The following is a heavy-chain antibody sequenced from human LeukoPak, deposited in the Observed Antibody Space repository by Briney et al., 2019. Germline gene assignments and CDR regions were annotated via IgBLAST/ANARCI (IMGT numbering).Heavy chain of an antibody. CDR2: ISGSGGST. Sequence: GGSLRPSCAASGFTFSSYAMIWVRQAPGKGLEWVSAISGSGGSTYYADSVKGRFTISRDNSKNTLYLQMNSLRAEDTAVYYCAKEPNYDYVWGSYRPRCYFDYWGQGTLVTVSS. CDR1: GFTFSSYA. CDR3: AKEPNYDYVWGSYRPRCYFDY. J-gene: IGHJ4*02. D-gene: IGHD3-16*02. V-gene: IGHV3-23*01.